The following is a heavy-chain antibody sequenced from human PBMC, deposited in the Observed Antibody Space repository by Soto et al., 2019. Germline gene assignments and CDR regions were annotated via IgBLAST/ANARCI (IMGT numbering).Heavy chain of an antibody. Sequence: LSLTCTVSGGSISSSSYYWGWIRQPPGKGLEWIGSIYYSGSTYYNPSLKSRVTISVDTSKNQFSLKLSSVTAADTAVYYCARVGRWELLKGYYFDYWGQGTLVTVSS. CDR3: ARVGRWELLKGYYFDY. V-gene: IGHV4-39*01. J-gene: IGHJ4*02. CDR2: IYYSGST. CDR1: GGSISSSSYY. D-gene: IGHD1-26*01.